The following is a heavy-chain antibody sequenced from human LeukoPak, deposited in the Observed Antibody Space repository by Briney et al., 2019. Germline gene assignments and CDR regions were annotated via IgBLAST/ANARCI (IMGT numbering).Heavy chain of an antibody. CDR2: IWYDGGNK. CDR1: GFTFSSYG. D-gene: IGHD6-19*01. J-gene: IGHJ5*02. V-gene: IGHV3-33*01. Sequence: PGRSLRLSCAASGFTFSSYGMHWVRQAPGKGLEWVAVIWYDGGNKYYADSVKGRFTISRDNSKNTLYLQMNSLRAEDTAVYYCARDLRHSSGWTTLFDPWGQGTLVTVSS. CDR3: ARDLRHSSGWTTLFDP.